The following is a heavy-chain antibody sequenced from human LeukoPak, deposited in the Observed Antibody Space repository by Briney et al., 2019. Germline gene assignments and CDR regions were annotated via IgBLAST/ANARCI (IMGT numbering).Heavy chain of an antibody. J-gene: IGHJ3*02. CDR2: IIPIFCTA. D-gene: IGHD6-13*01. CDR3: ARGVGIADNAFDI. CDR1: VGTFSSYA. V-gene: IGHV1-69*13. Sequence: ASVKVSCKASVGTFSSYAISWVRQAPGQGLEWMGGIIPIFCTANYAQKFQGRVANTAEESSRTHYMALSDQSANDRHGYICARGVGIADNAFDIWGQGTMVTVSS.